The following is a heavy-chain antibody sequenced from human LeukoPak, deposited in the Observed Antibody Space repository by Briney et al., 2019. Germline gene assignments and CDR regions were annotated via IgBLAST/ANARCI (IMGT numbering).Heavy chain of an antibody. CDR3: ARDLYYDSSGFDY. Sequence: GGSLRLSCAASGFTFSSYDMHWVRQAPGKGLEYVSAISGNGGNTYYASSVKGRFTISRDNSKNTLYLLMGSLRTEDMAVYYCARDLYYDSSGFDYWGQGTLVTVSS. CDR1: GFTFSSYD. CDR2: ISGNGGNT. D-gene: IGHD3-22*01. J-gene: IGHJ4*02. V-gene: IGHV3-64*01.